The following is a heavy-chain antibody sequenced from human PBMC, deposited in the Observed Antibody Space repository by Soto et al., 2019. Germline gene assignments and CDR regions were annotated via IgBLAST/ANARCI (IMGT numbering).Heavy chain of an antibody. CDR1: GFTFSSYG. CDR2: IWYDGSRK. V-gene: IGHV3-33*01. Sequence: QVQLVESGGGVVQPGRSLRLSCAASGFTFSSYGMHWVRQAPGKGLEWVAVIWYDGSRKYHADSVKGRFTISRDNSKNTLYLQMNSLRGEDTAVYYCARCEVGYSYDYWGQGTLVTVSS. CDR3: ARCEVGYSYDY. J-gene: IGHJ4*02.